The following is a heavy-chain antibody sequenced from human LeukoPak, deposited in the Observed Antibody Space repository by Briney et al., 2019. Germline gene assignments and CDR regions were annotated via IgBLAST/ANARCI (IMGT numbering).Heavy chain of an antibody. V-gene: IGHV5-51*01. CDR1: GYSFTSYW. J-gene: IGHJ4*02. Sequence: GESLKISCKGSGYSFTSYWIGWVRQMPGKGLEWMGLIYPGGSDTRYSPSFQGQVAISAHKSISTAYLQWSSLKASDTAMYYCARRGYVAATLSYWGQGTLVTVSS. CDR2: IYPGGSDT. CDR3: ARRGYVAATLSY. D-gene: IGHD2-15*01.